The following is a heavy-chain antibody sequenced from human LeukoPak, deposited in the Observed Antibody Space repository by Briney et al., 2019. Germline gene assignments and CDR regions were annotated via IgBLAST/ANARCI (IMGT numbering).Heavy chain of an antibody. CDR2: ITGGGDTT. CDR3: AKAQYYDSSGYSDY. J-gene: IGHJ4*02. D-gene: IGHD3-22*01. Sequence: GGSLRLSCAASGFTFSSYAMTWVRQAPGKGLEWVSAITGGGDTTYYADSVKGRFTISRDNAKNSLYLQMNSLRAEDTAVYYCAKAQYYDSSGYSDYWGQGTLVTVSS. CDR1: GFTFSSYA. V-gene: IGHV3-23*01.